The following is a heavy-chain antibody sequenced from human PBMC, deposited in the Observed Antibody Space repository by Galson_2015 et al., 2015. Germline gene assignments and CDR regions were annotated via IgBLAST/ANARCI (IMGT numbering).Heavy chain of an antibody. D-gene: IGHD1-26*01. CDR1: GFTFSSYW. CDR2: IKQDGSEK. V-gene: IGHV3-7*01. Sequence: SLRLSCAASGFTFSSYWMSWARQAPGKGLEWVANIKQDGSEKDYVDSVKGRFTISRDNAKNSLFLQMNSLRAEDTAVYYCARVVTDAFDIWGQGTLVTFSS. CDR3: ARVVTDAFDI. J-gene: IGHJ3*02.